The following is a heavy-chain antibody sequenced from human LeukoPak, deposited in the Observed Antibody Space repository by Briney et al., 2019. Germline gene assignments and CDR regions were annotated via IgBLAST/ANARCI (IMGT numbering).Heavy chain of an antibody. CDR3: ARDRPPQLVRPFDY. Sequence: ASVKVSCKAFGYIFTGYYMHWVRQAPGQGLEWMGWINPNSGGTNYAHKFQGRVTMTRDTSISTAYMELSRLRSDDTAVYYCARDRPPQLVRPFDYWGQGTLVTVSS. CDR1: GYIFTGYY. D-gene: IGHD6-13*01. CDR2: INPNSGGT. V-gene: IGHV1-2*07. J-gene: IGHJ4*02.